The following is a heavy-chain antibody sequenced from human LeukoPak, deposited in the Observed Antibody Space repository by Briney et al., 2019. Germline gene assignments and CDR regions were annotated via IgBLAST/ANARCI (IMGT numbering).Heavy chain of an antibody. J-gene: IGHJ4*02. D-gene: IGHD1-26*01. CDR1: GYTFTGYY. CDR3: ARVWGATTPDY. Sequence: ASVKVSCKASGYTFTGYYIHWVRQAPGQGLEWMGWINPNSGGTNYAQKFQGRVTMTRDTSISTAYMELSRLRSDDAAVYYCARVWGATTPDYWGQGTLVTVSS. CDR2: INPNSGGT. V-gene: IGHV1-2*02.